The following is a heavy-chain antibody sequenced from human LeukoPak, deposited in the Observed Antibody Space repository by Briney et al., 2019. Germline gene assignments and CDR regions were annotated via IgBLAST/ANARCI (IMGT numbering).Heavy chain of an antibody. CDR3: ARDLAYSRLDY. Sequence: GGSLRLSCAVSGLTFSSSWMDWVRQAPGKGLEWVASINPDGNKKYSADSVKGRFTISRDNAENSLYLQMNSQRVEDTAFYYCARDLAYSRLDYWGQGMLVTVS. V-gene: IGHV3-7*01. CDR1: GLTFSSSW. CDR2: INPDGNKK. J-gene: IGHJ4*02. D-gene: IGHD5-18*01.